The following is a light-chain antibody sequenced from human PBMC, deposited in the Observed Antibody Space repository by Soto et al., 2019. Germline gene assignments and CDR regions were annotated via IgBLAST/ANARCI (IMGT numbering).Light chain of an antibody. J-gene: IGLJ1*01. CDR1: SSDVGTYNY. Sequence: QSPLTQPASVSGSPGQSITISCTGTSSDVGTYNYVSWYQHHPGKAPKLIIYEVSNRPSGVSNRFSGSKSGSTASLTISGLQAEDEADYHCTSYTRDTALVFGTGTK. V-gene: IGLV2-14*01. CDR3: TSYTRDTALV. CDR2: EVS.